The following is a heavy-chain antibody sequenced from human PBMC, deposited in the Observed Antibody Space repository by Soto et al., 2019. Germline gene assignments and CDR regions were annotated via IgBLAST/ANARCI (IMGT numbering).Heavy chain of an antibody. Sequence: SETLSLTCTFSVFSIIGYYWSWILQPPGKGLEWIGYIYYAGNTLYTPSLKSRVTISVDTSKNQFSLKVTSVTAADTAVYFCARDPLGYSSSHLFEQWGQRTLVTVSS. V-gene: IGHV4-59*01. CDR3: ARDPLGYSSSHLFEQ. CDR2: IYYAGNT. D-gene: IGHD6-19*01. J-gene: IGHJ4*02. CDR1: VFSIIGYY.